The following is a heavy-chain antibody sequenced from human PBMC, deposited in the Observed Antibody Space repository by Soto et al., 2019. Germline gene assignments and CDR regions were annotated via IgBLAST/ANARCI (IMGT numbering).Heavy chain of an antibody. CDR1: GGSISSSSYY. CDR3: ASRIHLRYFDWLLDNFDY. V-gene: IGHV4-39*01. J-gene: IGHJ4*02. CDR2: IYYSGST. D-gene: IGHD3-9*01. Sequence: PSETLSLTCTVSGGSISSSSYYWGWIRQPPGKGLEWIGSIYYSGSTYYNPSLKSRVTISVDTSKNQFSLKLSSVTAADTAVYYCASRIHLRYFDWLLDNFDYWGQGTLVTVSS.